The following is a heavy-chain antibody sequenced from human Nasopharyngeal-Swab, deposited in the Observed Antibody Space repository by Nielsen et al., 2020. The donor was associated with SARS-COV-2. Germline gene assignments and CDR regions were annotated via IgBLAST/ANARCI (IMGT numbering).Heavy chain of an antibody. D-gene: IGHD3-3*01. V-gene: IGHV4-59*01. CDR1: GGSISSYY. CDR2: IYYSGST. J-gene: IGHJ6*02. CDR3: ASDGRRAVWSNYYYYGMDV. Sequence: SETLSLTCTVSGGSISSYYWSWIRQPPGKGLEWIGYIYYSGSTNYNPSLKSRVTISVDTSKNQFSLKLSSVTAADTAVYYCASDGRRAVWSNYYYYGMDVWGQGTTVTVSS.